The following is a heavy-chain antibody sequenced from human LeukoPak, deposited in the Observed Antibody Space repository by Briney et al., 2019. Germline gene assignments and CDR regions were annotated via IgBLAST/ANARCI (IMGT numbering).Heavy chain of an antibody. CDR3: ARASSVLRFLEWLLWFDP. CDR1: GYSFTSYW. Sequence: GESLKISCKGSGYSFTSYWIGWVRQMPGKGLEWMGIIYPGDSDTRYSPSFQDQVTISADKSISTAYLQWSSLKASDTAMYYCARASSVLRFLEWLLWFDPWGQGTLVTVSS. D-gene: IGHD3-3*01. CDR2: IYPGDSDT. J-gene: IGHJ5*02. V-gene: IGHV5-51*01.